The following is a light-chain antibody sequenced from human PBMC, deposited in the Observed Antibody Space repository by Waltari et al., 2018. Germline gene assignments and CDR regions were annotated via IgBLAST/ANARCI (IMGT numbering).Light chain of an antibody. CDR2: DVN. J-gene: IGLJ2*01. CDR1: SSHIGSYNY. Sequence: QSALSQPALVSGSPGQSIPISCPGTSSHIGSYNYVSWYQQHPGKAPKPMIYDVNNRPSGVSSRFSGSKSGNTASLTISGLQAEDEADYYCSSYTTVTTVIFGGGTKLTVV. V-gene: IGLV2-14*01. CDR3: SSYTTVTTVI.